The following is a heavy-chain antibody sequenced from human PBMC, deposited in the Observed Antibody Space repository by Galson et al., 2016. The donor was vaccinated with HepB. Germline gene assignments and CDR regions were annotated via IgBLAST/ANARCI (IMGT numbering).Heavy chain of an antibody. Sequence: SETLSLTCIVSGGSISRSFHYWGWIRQSPGKGLQWIGSIYESGSTFYNPSFQSRVTISVDTFNNHFSLKLFSLTAADTAVYFCLRVDPSVNWFDPWGQGSLVTVSS. CDR3: LRVDPSVNWFDP. CDR1: GGSISRSFHY. V-gene: IGHV4-39*01. CDR2: IYESGST. J-gene: IGHJ5*02.